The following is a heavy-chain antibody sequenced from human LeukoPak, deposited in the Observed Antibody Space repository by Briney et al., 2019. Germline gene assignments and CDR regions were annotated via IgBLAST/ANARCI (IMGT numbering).Heavy chain of an antibody. J-gene: IGHJ5*02. CDR1: GGSISSYY. CDR2: IYYSGST. D-gene: IGHD6-13*01. Sequence: SETLSLTCTVSGGSISSYYWSWIRQPPGKGLERIGYIYYSGSTNYNPSLKSRVTISVDTSKNQFSLKLSSVTAADTAVYYCARVGSSWPSWFDPWGQGTLVTVSS. CDR3: ARVGSSWPSWFDP. V-gene: IGHV4-59*01.